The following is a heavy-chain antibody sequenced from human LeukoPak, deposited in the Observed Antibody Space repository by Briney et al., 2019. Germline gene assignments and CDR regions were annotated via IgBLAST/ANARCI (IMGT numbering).Heavy chain of an antibody. CDR3: ARAYYYYMDV. CDR1: GGSISSSSYY. CDR2: LYYSGST. J-gene: IGHJ6*03. V-gene: IGHV4-39*07. Sequence: SETLSLTCTVSGGSISSSSYYWGWLRQPPGKGLEWIGSLYYSGSTYYNRSLKSRVTTSLDKSKNQFSLRLTSVTPADTAVYYCARAYYYYMDVWGKGTTVTVSS.